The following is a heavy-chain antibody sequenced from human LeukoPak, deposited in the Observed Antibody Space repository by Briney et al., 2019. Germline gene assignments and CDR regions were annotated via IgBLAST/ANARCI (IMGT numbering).Heavy chain of an antibody. CDR1: GFTFSSYE. Sequence: PAGSLRLSCAASGFTFSSYEMNWVRQAPGKGLEWVSQISSSGSNIYYADSVKGRFTISRDNAKNSLYLQMNSLRAEDTALYYCAREDCSGGSCYSGGYYYHYGMDVWGQGTTVADSS. CDR3: AREDCSGGSCYSGGYYYHYGMDV. V-gene: IGHV3-48*03. D-gene: IGHD2-15*01. J-gene: IGHJ6*02. CDR2: ISSSGSNI.